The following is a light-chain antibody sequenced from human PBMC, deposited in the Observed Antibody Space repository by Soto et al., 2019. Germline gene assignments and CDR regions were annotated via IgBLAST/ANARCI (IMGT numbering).Light chain of an antibody. CDR2: ATS. CDR1: QDVGRW. V-gene: IGKV1D-12*01. CDR3: QQARSFTVT. J-gene: IGKJ5*01. Sequence: DIQMTQSPSSLSASVGDTVTITCRSSQDVGRWLSWYQKKPGKDPKILIFATSTLQSGVPSRFSGSGSGTDFNLTITRLQSEDFATYDCQQARSFTVTFGQGTRVEIK.